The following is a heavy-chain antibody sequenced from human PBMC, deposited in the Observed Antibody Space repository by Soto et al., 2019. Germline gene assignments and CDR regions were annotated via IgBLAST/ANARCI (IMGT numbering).Heavy chain of an antibody. D-gene: IGHD1-26*01. J-gene: IGHJ4*02. CDR1: GFTFSNAW. V-gene: IGHV3-15*01. Sequence: VQLVESGGGLVKPGGSLRLSCAASGFTFSNAWMSWVRQAPGKGLEWVGRIKSKTDGGTTDYAAPVKGRFTISRDDSKNTLYLQMNSLKTEDTAVYYCILTGRWELLRGFDYWGQGTLVTVSS. CDR2: IKSKTDGGTT. CDR3: ILTGRWELLRGFDY.